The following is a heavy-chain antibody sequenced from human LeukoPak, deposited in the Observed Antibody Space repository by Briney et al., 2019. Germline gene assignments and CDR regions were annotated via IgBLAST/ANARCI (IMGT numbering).Heavy chain of an antibody. J-gene: IGHJ4*02. Sequence: SGGSLRLSCAASGFTFSSYAMSWVRQAPGKGLEWVSATTGRGASTYYADSVKGRFTISRDNSKNTLYLQMKSLRAEDTAVYYCAKMIGGYPSLPPYFDYWGQGTLVTVSS. CDR1: GFTFSSYA. D-gene: IGHD3-10*02. V-gene: IGHV3-23*01. CDR3: AKMIGGYPSLPPYFDY. CDR2: TTGRGAST.